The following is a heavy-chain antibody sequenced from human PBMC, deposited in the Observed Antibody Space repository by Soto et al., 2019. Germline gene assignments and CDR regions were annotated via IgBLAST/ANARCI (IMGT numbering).Heavy chain of an antibody. J-gene: IGHJ6*03. CDR3: ATPTRSKYYYYYMDV. D-gene: IGHD3-10*01. V-gene: IGHV4-39*01. CDR2: IYYSGST. Sequence: SETLSLTCTVSGGSISSSSYYWGWIRQPPGKGLEWIGSIYYSGSTYYNPSLKSRVTISVDTSKNQFSLKLSSVTAADTAVYYCATPTRSKYYYYYMDVWGKGTTVTVSS. CDR1: GGSISSSSYY.